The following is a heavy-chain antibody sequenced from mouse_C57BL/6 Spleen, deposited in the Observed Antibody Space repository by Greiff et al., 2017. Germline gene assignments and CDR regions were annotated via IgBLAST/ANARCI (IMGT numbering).Heavy chain of an antibody. Sequence: KPGASVKLSCKATGYTFTGYWIEWVKQRPGHGLEWIGEILPGSGSTNYNEKFKGKATFTADTSANSAYMQLSSLTTEDSAIDYCARTLLGNAMDDWGQGTSVTVAS. J-gene: IGHJ4*01. CDR3: ARTLLGNAMDD. V-gene: IGHV1-9*01. CDR1: GYTFTGYW. CDR2: ILPGSGST. D-gene: IGHD2-1*01.